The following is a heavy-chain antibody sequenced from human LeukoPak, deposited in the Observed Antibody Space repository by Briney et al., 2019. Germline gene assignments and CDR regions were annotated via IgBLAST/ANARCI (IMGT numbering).Heavy chain of an antibody. CDR3: AKEGSSWYPEYFQH. D-gene: IGHD6-13*01. CDR1: GFTFSSYA. CDR2: ISGSGDST. V-gene: IGHV3-23*01. Sequence: GGSLRLSCAASGFTFSSYAMSWVRQAPGKGLEWVSAISGSGDSTYYADSVKGRFSISRDSSKNTLYLQMNSLRAEDTAVYYCAKEGSSWYPEYFQHWGQGTLVTVSS. J-gene: IGHJ1*01.